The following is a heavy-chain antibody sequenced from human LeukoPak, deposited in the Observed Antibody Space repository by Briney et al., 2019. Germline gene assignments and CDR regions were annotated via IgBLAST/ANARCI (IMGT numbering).Heavy chain of an antibody. J-gene: IGHJ4*02. V-gene: IGHV1-2*02. CDR3: ARDGRLTIFVRGIITEGSPPKN. D-gene: IGHD3-10*01. CDR1: GYTFTDSY. Sequence: ASVKVSCKASGYTFTDSYMHWVRQAPGQALEWMGWINPKTCGTNYAQRFQGRVTMTRDTSIRTAYMELNRLGSDDTAVYYCARDGRLTIFVRGIITEGSPPKNWGQGTLVTVSS. CDR2: INPKTCGT.